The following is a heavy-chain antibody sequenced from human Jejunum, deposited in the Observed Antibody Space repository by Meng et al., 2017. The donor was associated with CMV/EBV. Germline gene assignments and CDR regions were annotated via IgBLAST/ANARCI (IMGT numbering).Heavy chain of an antibody. CDR2: MYSGGIR. V-gene: IGHV3-53*01. D-gene: IGHD2-2*01. J-gene: IGHJ6*02. CDR1: VSSNY. Sequence: VSSNYMTWVRPAPGKGLEWIAVMYSGGIRYHADSVEGRFTISRDNSKNTLYLQMNSLRAEDTAVYYCARETSSPTVSYYYYGMDVWGQGTTVTVSS. CDR3: ARETSSPTVSYYYYGMDV.